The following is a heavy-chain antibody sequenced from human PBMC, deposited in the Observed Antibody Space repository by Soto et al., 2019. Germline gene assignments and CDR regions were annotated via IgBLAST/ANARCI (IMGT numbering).Heavy chain of an antibody. CDR1: GFPFSSYN. D-gene: IGHD1-26*01. V-gene: IGHV3-48*02. CDR2: ISISSLTI. J-gene: IGHJ5*02. CDR3: ARVVVDSGKAFDP. Sequence: EVQLVESGGGLVQPGGSVRLACAASGFPFSSYNMNWVRQAPGKGLEWVSYISISSLTIYYADSVRGRFTNSRDNAKNSLYLQMNNLRDEDTAVYYCARVVVDSGKAFDPWGQGTLVTVSS.